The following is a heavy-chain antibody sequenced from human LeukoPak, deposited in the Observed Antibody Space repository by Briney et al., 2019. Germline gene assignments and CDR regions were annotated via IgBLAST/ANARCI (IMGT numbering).Heavy chain of an antibody. CDR2: FDPEDGET. J-gene: IGHJ4*02. CDR1: GYTLTELS. V-gene: IGHV1-24*01. D-gene: IGHD6-19*01. CDR3: ATVRSGYSSGWYFFDY. Sequence: ASVKVSCKVSGYTLTELSMHWVRQAPGKGLEWMGGFDPEDGETIYAQKFQGRVTMTEDTSTDTAYMELSSLRSEDTAVYYCATVRSGYSSGWYFFDYWGQGTLVTVSS.